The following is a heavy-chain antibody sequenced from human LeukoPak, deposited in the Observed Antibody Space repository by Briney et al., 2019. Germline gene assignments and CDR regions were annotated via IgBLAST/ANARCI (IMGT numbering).Heavy chain of an antibody. D-gene: IGHD5-18*01. V-gene: IGHV4-39*01. J-gene: IGHJ5*02. Sequence: SETLSLTCTVSGGSISSSSYYWGWIRQPPGKGLEWIGSIYYSGSTYYNPSLKSRVTISVDTSKNQFSLKLSSVTAADTAVSYCARQTLGYSYGDAYNWFDPWGQGTLVTVSS. CDR2: IYYSGST. CDR3: ARQTLGYSYGDAYNWFDP. CDR1: GGSISSSSYY.